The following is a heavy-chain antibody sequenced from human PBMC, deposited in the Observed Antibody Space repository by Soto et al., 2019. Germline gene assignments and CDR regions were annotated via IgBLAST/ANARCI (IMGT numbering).Heavy chain of an antibody. J-gene: IGHJ4*02. CDR3: ARDRYYDFWSGYYYGISYYFDY. Sequence: AASVKVSCKASGYTFTGYYMHWVRQAPGQGLEWMGWINPNSGGTNYAQKFQGRVTMTRDTSISTAYMELSRLRSDDTAVYYCARDRYYDFWSGYYYGISYYFDYWGQGTLVTVSS. CDR1: GYTFTGYY. D-gene: IGHD3-3*01. V-gene: IGHV1-2*02. CDR2: INPNSGGT.